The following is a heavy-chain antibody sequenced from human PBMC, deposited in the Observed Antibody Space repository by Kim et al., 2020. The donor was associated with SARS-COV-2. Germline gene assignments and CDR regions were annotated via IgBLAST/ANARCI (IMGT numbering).Heavy chain of an antibody. V-gene: IGHV1-2*05. Sequence: NYAQTFQGRVTLTRDLSIATAFLELSSLRSDDTVVYFCAREAAGAPGHFDYWGQGTLVTVSS. CDR3: AREAAGAPGHFDY. D-gene: IGHD6-13*01. J-gene: IGHJ4*02.